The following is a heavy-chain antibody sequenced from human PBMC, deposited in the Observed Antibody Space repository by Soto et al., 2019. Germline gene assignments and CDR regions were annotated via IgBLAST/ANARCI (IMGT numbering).Heavy chain of an antibody. V-gene: IGHV3-11*01. Sequence: PGGSLRLSCAASVFIFSDYYMSWIRQAPGKGLEWVSYISRSGATIFYADSVKGRFTISRDNAKNSLYLQMSSLRAEDTAVYYCAREIDTTVRGIIISDGMDVWGQGTTVTVSS. J-gene: IGHJ6*02. D-gene: IGHD3-10*01. CDR3: AREIDTTVRGIIISDGMDV. CDR2: ISRSGATI. CDR1: VFIFSDYY.